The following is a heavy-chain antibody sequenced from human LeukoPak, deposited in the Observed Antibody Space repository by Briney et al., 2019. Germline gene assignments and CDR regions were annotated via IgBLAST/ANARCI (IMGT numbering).Heavy chain of an antibody. Sequence: GASVKVSCKASGYTFTGYYMHWVRQAPGQGLEWMGWINPNSGGTNYAQKFQGRVTMTRDTSISTAYMELSRLRSDDTAVYYCATTVREENCSGGSCYGRSAFDIWGQGTMVTVSS. V-gene: IGHV1-2*02. CDR1: GYTFTGYY. CDR3: ATTVREENCSGGSCYGRSAFDI. CDR2: INPNSGGT. D-gene: IGHD2-15*01. J-gene: IGHJ3*02.